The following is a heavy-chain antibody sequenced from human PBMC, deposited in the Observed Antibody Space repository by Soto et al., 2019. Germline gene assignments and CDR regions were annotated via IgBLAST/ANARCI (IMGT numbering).Heavy chain of an antibody. V-gene: IGHV1-58*01. CDR3: ARELSGGSRMDV. D-gene: IGHD3-10*01. J-gene: IGHJ6*02. Sequence: ASVKVSCKASGFTFTSSAVQWVRQARGQRLEWIGWIVVGSGNTNYAQKFQGRVTMTRNTSISTAYMELSSLRSEDTAVYYCARELSGGSRMDVWGQGTTVTVSS. CDR2: IVVGSGNT. CDR1: GFTFTSSA.